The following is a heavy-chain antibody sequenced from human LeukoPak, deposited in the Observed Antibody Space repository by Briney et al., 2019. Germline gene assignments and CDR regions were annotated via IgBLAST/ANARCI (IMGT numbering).Heavy chain of an antibody. Sequence: SETLSLTCAVYGGSFSGYYWSWIRQPPGEGLEWIGEINHSGSTNYNPSLKSRVTISVDTSKNQFSLKLSSVTAADTAVYYCARASVTMVRGRRRYFDYWGQGTLVTVSS. CDR1: GGSFSGYY. D-gene: IGHD3-10*01. V-gene: IGHV4-34*01. CDR2: INHSGST. CDR3: ARASVTMVRGRRRYFDY. J-gene: IGHJ4*02.